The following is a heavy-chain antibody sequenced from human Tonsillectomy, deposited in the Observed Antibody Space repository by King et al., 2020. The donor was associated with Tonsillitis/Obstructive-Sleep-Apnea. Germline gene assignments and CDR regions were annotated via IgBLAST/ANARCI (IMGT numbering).Heavy chain of an antibody. CDR1: GFTVSSNY. CDR3: ARVAPTVITSGDY. D-gene: IGHD4-11*01. Sequence: VQLVESGGGLVQPGGSLRLSCAASGFTVSSNYMSWVRQAPGKGLEWVSVIFSGGSTYYADSVNGRFTISRDNSKNTLYLQMNSLRAEDTAVYYCARVAPTVITSGDYWGQGTLVTVSS. V-gene: IGHV3-66*01. CDR2: IFSGGST. J-gene: IGHJ4*02.